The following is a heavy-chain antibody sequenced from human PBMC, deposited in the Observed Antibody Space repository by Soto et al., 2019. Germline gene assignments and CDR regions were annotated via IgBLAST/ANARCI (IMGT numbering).Heavy chain of an antibody. V-gene: IGHV4-30-4*01. CDR1: GGSISSGDYY. J-gene: IGHJ4*02. D-gene: IGHD3-22*01. Sequence: QVQLQESGPGLVKPSQTLSLTCTVSGGSISSGDYYWSWIRQPPGKGLEWIGYISYSGSTYYNPSLKSRVTRSVDTSKNQFSLTLSSVTAADTAVYYCASGRYYYDSSGYPAFDYWGQGTLVTVSS. CDR3: ASGRYYYDSSGYPAFDY. CDR2: ISYSGST.